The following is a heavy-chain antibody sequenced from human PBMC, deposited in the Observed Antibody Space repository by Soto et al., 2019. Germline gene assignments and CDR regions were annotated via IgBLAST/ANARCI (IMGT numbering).Heavy chain of an antibody. CDR1: GYPVTAYY. J-gene: IGHJ3*02. V-gene: IGHV1-2*02. CDR3: AGGGGVGVAGSAAFDM. Sequence: QLHLVQSGAVVKKPGASVTVSCSASGYPVTAYYMHWVRQAPGRGLEWMGGINPATGAAKYTQTFQGGVTMTREPSPSTVFMELSGLTSEDTAVFYWAGGGGVGVAGSAAFDMWGQGTLVTVSS. D-gene: IGHD3-3*01. CDR2: INPATGAA.